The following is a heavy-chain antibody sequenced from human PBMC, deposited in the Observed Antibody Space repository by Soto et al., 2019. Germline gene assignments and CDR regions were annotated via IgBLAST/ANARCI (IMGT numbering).Heavy chain of an antibody. J-gene: IGHJ6*02. CDR3: ARDRKTGYYYGMDV. Sequence: SETLSLTCTVSGGSISSGGYYWSWIRQHPGKGLEWIGYIYYSGSTYYNPSLKSRVTISVDTSKNQFSLKLSSVTAADTAVYYCARDRKTGYYYGMDVWGQGTTVTVSS. CDR1: GGSISSGGYY. D-gene: IGHD3-10*01. V-gene: IGHV4-31*03. CDR2: IYYSGST.